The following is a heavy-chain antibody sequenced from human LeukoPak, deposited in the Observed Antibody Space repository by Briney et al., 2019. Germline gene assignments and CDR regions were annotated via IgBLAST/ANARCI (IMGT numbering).Heavy chain of an antibody. CDR1: GGSIDSRSYY. D-gene: IGHD2-15*01. V-gene: IGHV4-39*01. J-gene: IGHJ4*02. CDR3: ARRSEFDNTHYHYFDY. Sequence: PSETLSLTCTVSGGSIDSRSYYWDWIRQAPGKGLEWIGTIYHSGSTEYNPSLKSRVAIFVDTSKNQFSLILHSVAAADTDVYYCARRSEFDNTHYHYFDYWGQGALVTVSS. CDR2: IYHSGST.